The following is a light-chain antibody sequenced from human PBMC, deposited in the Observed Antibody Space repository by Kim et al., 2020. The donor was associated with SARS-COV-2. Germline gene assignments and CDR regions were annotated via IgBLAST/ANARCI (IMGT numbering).Light chain of an antibody. J-gene: IGLJ3*02. CDR3: LVYNGALNLV. CDR2: STT. CDR1: TGAVTSHYS. V-gene: IGLV7-43*01. Sequence: SVTLTLASITGAVTSHYSPNWFHQKPGQAPRALIYSTTNKHSWTPARFSGSLLGGKAALTLSGVPPEDEAHYYCLVYNGALNLVFGGGTQLTVL.